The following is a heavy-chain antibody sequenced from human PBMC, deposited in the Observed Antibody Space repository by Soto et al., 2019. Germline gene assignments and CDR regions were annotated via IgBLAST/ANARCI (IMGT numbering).Heavy chain of an antibody. V-gene: IGHV5-10-1*01. Sequence: GESLKISCKGSGYSFTSYWISWVRQMPGKGLEWMGRIDPSDSYTNYSPSFQGHVTISADKSISTAYLQWSSLKASDTAMYYCARGDYYDSSGYPYYFDYWGQGTLVTVSS. CDR1: GYSFTSYW. J-gene: IGHJ4*02. D-gene: IGHD3-22*01. CDR3: ARGDYYDSSGYPYYFDY. CDR2: IDPSDSYT.